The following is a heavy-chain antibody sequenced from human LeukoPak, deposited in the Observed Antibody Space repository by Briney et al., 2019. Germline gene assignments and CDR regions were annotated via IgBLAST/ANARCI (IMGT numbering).Heavy chain of an antibody. Sequence: GGSLRLSCAASGFTVSSNYMSWVRQAPGKGLEWVSVIYSGGSTYYADSVKGRFTISRDNSKDTLYFQMNSLRAEDTAVYYCARDAEGIDAFDIWGQGTMVTVSS. V-gene: IGHV3-66*01. J-gene: IGHJ3*02. CDR2: IYSGGST. CDR3: ARDAEGIDAFDI. CDR1: GFTVSSNY.